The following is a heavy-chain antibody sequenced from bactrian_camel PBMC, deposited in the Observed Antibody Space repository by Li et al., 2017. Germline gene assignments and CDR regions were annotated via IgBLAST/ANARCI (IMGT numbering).Heavy chain of an antibody. CDR2: IGSAGST. J-gene: IGHJ4*01. Sequence: HVQLVESGGGSVQAGGSLRLSCAASGYTYGCCCMGWFRQTPGKPREEVATIGSAGSTSYADSVRGRFTISRDNAEDTVYLQMNDLKTEDTGVYYCATAGWTIKRLTPHGYHWGRGTQVTVS. CDR1: GYTYGCCC. CDR3: ATAGWTIKRLTPHGYH. D-gene: IGHD6*01. V-gene: IGHV3S53*01.